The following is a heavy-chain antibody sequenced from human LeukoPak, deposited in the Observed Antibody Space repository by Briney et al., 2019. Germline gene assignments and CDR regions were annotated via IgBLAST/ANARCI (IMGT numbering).Heavy chain of an antibody. CDR1: GFTFSSYG. V-gene: IGHV3-30*02. CDR3: ARGAPVRFDFWSGLIALFDP. J-gene: IGHJ5*02. CDR2: IRYDGSNK. D-gene: IGHD3-3*01. Sequence: PGGSLRLSCAASGFTFSSYGMHWVRQAPGKGLEWVAFIRYDGSNKYYADSVKGRFTISRDNSKNTLYLQMNSLRAEDTAVYYCARGAPVRFDFWSGLIALFDPWGQGTLVPVSS.